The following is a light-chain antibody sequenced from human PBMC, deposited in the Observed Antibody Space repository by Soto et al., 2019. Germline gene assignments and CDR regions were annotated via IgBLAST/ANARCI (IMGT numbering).Light chain of an antibody. CDR1: SSDVGGYKY. Sequence: QSALTQPASVSGSPGQSITISCTGTSSDVGGYKYGSWYQQHPGKAPKLMIYDIRNRPSGVSNRFSGSKSGNTASLTISGLQAEDEADYYCSSYTSSSPRVFGTGTKLTVL. CDR3: SSYTSSSPRV. CDR2: DIR. J-gene: IGLJ1*01. V-gene: IGLV2-14*03.